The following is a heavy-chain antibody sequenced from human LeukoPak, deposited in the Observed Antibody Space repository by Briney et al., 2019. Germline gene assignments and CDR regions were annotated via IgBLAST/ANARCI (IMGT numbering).Heavy chain of an antibody. CDR1: GFTFSSYA. D-gene: IGHD3-10*01. J-gene: IGHJ4*02. Sequence: GGSLRLSCAASGFTFSSYAMSWVRQAPGKGLEWVSAISGSGGSTYYADSVKGRFTISRDNSKNTLYLQMNSLRAEDTAVYYCARVRGREMYGNFDYWGQGTLVTVSS. V-gene: IGHV3-23*01. CDR3: ARVRGREMYGNFDY. CDR2: ISGSGGST.